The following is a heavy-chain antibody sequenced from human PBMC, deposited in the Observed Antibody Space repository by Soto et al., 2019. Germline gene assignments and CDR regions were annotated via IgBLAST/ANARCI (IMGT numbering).Heavy chain of an antibody. D-gene: IGHD2-2*01. CDR2: ISAYNGNT. V-gene: IGHV1-18*01. CDR1: GYTFTSYG. CDR3: ARVVQYQLLDYYYYYMDV. J-gene: IGHJ6*03. Sequence: GASVKVSCKASGYTFTSYGISWVRQAPGQGLEWMGWISAYNGNTNYAQKLQGRVTMTTDTSTSTAYMELRSLRSDDTAVYYCARVVQYQLLDYYYYYMDVWGKGTTVTVSS.